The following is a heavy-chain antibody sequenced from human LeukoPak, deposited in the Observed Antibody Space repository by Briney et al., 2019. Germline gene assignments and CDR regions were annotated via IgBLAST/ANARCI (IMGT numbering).Heavy chain of an antibody. V-gene: IGHV3-23*01. CDR3: AKDPRAGSGWGSFDY. J-gene: IGHJ4*02. CDR2: ISGSGDST. CDR1: GFTFRSYA. Sequence: PGGSLRLSCAASGFTFRSYAMSWVRQAPGKGLEWVSGISGSGDSTYYADSVKGRFSISRDNSKNTLWQQMNSLKDEDTAVYYYAKDPRAGSGWGSFDYWGQGTLVTVSS. D-gene: IGHD6-19*01.